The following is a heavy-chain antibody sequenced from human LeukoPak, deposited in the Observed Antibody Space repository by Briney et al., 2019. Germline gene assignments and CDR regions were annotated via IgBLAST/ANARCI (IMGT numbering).Heavy chain of an antibody. CDR1: GYTFTSYA. Sequence: VASVKVSFKASGYTFTSYAMHWVRQAPGQRLEWMGWINAGNGNTKYSQKFQGRVTITRDTSASTAYMELSSLRSEDTAVYYCARVAAAGTIWFDPWGQGTLVTVSS. V-gene: IGHV1-3*01. CDR3: ARVAAAGTIWFDP. D-gene: IGHD6-13*01. J-gene: IGHJ5*02. CDR2: INAGNGNT.